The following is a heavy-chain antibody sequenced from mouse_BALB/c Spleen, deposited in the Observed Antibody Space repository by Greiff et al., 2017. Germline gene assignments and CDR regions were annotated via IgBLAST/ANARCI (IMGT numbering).Heavy chain of an antibody. Sequence: EVKVVESGGGLVQPGGSLKLSCAASGFTFSSYTMSWVRQTPEKRLEWVAYISNGGGSTYYPDTVKGRFTISRDNAKNTLYLQMSSLKSEDTAMYYCARHSDYDYDYWGQGTTLTVSS. D-gene: IGHD2-4*01. V-gene: IGHV5-12-2*01. J-gene: IGHJ2*01. CDR2: ISNGGGST. CDR3: ARHSDYDYDY. CDR1: GFTFSSYT.